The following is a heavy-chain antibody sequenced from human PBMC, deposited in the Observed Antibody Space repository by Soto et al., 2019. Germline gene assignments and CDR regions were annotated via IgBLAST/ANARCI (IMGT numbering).Heavy chain of an antibody. CDR1: GGTFSSYA. Sequence: QVQLVQSGAEVKKPGSSVKVSCKASGGTFSSYAISWVRQAPGQGLEWMGAIIPIFGTANYAQKFQGRVTITADESTSTAYMELSSLRSEDTAVYYCARVEAVAGTSYYYGMDVWGQGTTVTVSS. D-gene: IGHD6-19*01. J-gene: IGHJ6*02. CDR2: IIPIFGTA. V-gene: IGHV1-69*01. CDR3: ARVEAVAGTSYYYGMDV.